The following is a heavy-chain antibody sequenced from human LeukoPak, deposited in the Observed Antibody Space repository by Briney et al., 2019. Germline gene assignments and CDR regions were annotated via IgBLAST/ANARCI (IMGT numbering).Heavy chain of an antibody. D-gene: IGHD4-23*01. Sequence: PGGSLRLSCAASRLSFRSFEKKWVRQATGKGGEWGLYIRSSERNIYYAHSVKGRFTIYRDHDKNSLYLKMQRLKAEDTAVYYCARNYYGGNPVRYYYNYGMDVWGRGTTVSVSS. CDR1: RLSFRSFE. J-gene: IGHJ6*02. CDR3: ARNYYGGNPVRYYYNYGMDV. V-gene: IGHV3-48*03. CDR2: IRSSERNI.